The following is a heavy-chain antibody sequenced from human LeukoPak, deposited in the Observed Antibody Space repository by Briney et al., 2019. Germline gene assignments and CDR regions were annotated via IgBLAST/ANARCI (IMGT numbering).Heavy chain of an antibody. CDR2: IYYSGST. D-gene: IGHD5-24*01. V-gene: IGHV4-59*12. Sequence: ASETLSLTCTVSGGSISSYYWSWIRQPPGKGLEWIGSIYYSGSTYYNPSLKSRVTISVDTSKNQFSLKLSSVTAADTAVYYCARLRDGYNPTYYYYGMVVWGQGTTVTVSS. J-gene: IGHJ6*02. CDR3: ARLRDGYNPTYYYYGMVV. CDR1: GGSISSYY.